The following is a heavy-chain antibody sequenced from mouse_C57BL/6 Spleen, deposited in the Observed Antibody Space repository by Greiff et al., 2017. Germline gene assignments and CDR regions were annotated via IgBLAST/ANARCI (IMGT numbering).Heavy chain of an antibody. CDR2: INPSNGGT. CDR1: GYTFTSYW. D-gene: IGHD3-2*02. Sequence: QVQLQQPGTELVKPGASVKLSCKASGYTFTSYWMHWVKQRPGQGLEWIGNINPSNGGTNYNEKFKSKATLTVDKSSSTAYRQLSSLTSEDSAVYYCARSGSSGYKFAYWGQGTLVTVSA. V-gene: IGHV1-53*01. CDR3: ARSGSSGYKFAY. J-gene: IGHJ3*01.